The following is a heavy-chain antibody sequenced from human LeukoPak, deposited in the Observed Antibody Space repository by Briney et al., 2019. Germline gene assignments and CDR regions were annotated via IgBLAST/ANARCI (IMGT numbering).Heavy chain of an antibody. CDR2: INAGNGNT. J-gene: IGHJ4*02. V-gene: IGHV1-3*01. D-gene: IGHD3-22*01. CDR3: ANEGISGYLPFNY. CDR1: GYTFTTYA. Sequence: ASVKVSCKASGYTFTTYAMHWVRQAPGQRLEWMGWINAGNGNTQYSQKFQGRVTITRDTSASTAYMELSSLRSEDTAVYYCANEGISGYLPFNYWGQGTLVTVSS.